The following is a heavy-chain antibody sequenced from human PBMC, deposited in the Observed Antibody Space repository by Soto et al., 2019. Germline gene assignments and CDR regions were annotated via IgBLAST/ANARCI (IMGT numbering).Heavy chain of an antibody. CDR1: GFTFTSYG. V-gene: IGHV3-30*03. Sequence: GGSLRLSCAASGFTFTSYGMHWVRQAPGKGLEWVAAISYDGSNEYYADSVKGRFTISRDNSKNTLYLQMNSLRAEDTAVYYCARDQVVVVPAAMYYYYGMDVWGQGTTVTVSS. J-gene: IGHJ6*02. CDR3: ARDQVVVVPAAMYYYYGMDV. CDR2: ISYDGSNE. D-gene: IGHD2-2*01.